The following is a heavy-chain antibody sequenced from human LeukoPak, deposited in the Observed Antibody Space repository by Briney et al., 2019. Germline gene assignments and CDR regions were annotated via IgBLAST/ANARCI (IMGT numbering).Heavy chain of an antibody. CDR2: IRSSNGRT. J-gene: IGHJ4*01. Sequence: GGSLRLSCAASGFTFRTHGMDWVRQAPGRGLEWVSHIRSSNGRTYYADAVKGRFTISRDDAKNSLYLQMNSLRSEDTAVYYCASWAGIVATYSGPFDFWGHGTLVTVSA. V-gene: IGHV3-48*01. D-gene: IGHD3-22*01. CDR1: GFTFRTHG. CDR3: ASWAGIVATYSGPFDF.